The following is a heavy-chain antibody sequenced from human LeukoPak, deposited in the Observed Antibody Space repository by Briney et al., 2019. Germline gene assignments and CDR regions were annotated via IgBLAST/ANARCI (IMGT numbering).Heavy chain of an antibody. CDR2: IYYSGST. CDR3: ARTYCSSTSCCTFDY. CDR1: GGSISSGDYY. V-gene: IGHV4-30-4*08. D-gene: IGHD2-2*02. Sequence: PSETLSLXCTVSGGSISSGDYYWSWIRQPPGKGLEWIGYIYYSGSTYYNPSLKSRVTISVDTSKNQFSLKLSSVTAADTAVYYCARTYCSSTSCCTFDYWGQGTLVTVSS. J-gene: IGHJ4*02.